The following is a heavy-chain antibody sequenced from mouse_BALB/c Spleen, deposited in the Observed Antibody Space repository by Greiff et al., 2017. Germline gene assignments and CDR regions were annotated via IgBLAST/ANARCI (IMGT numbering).Heavy chain of an antibody. J-gene: IGHJ2*01. CDR2: INPGSGGT. V-gene: IGHV1-54*01. CDR1: GYAFTNYL. CDR3: ARSLYGNCDY. Sequence: QVQLQQSGAELVRPGTSVKVSCKASGYAFTNYLIEWVKQRPGQGLEWIGVINPGSGGTNYNEKFKGKATLTADKSSSTAYMQLSSLTSDDSAVYFCARSLYGNCDYWGQGTTLTVSS. D-gene: IGHD2-1*01.